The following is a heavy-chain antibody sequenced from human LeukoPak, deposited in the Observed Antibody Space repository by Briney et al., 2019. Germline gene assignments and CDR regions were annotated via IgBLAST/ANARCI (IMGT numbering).Heavy chain of an antibody. V-gene: IGHV1-69*01. D-gene: IGHD6-13*01. CDR3: ARSPYSSSWYPHY. CDR2: IIPIFGTA. CDR1: GGTFSSYA. J-gene: IGHJ4*02. Sequence: GASVKVSCKASGGTFSSYAISWVRQAPGQGLEWMGGIIPIFGTANSAQKFQGRVTITADESTSTAYMELSSLRSEDTAVYYCARSPYSSSWYPHYWGQGTLVTVSS.